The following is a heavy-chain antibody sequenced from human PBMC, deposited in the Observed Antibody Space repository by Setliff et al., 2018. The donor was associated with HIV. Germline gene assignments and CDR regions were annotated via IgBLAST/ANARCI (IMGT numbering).Heavy chain of an antibody. CDR1: GGSISSSGPGYY. CDR2: VYYSGST. J-gene: IGHJ5*02. D-gene: IGHD1-26*01. V-gene: IGHV4-39*01. Sequence: PSETLSLTCTVSGGSISSSGPGYYWGWVRQAPGGGLEWIGSVYYSGSTYYNPSLKSRVTISLDTSKNQLSLRLTSMTAADTAVYYCARSTVGAGTSFPRGRGILVTVSS. CDR3: ARSTVGAGTSFP.